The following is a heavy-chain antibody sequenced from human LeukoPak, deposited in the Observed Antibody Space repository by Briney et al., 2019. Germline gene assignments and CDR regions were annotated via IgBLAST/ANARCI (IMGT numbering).Heavy chain of an antibody. V-gene: IGHV3-23*01. CDR1: GFTFSSYA. CDR2: IRGSGTGT. J-gene: IGHJ4*02. Sequence: TGGSLRLSCAASGFTFSSYAMSWVRQAPGKGLEWVSAIRGSGTGTYYADSVKGRFTISRDNSKNTLYLHMNSLRAEDTAIYYCAKHNGAAAGVPYYFDSWGQETLVTVSS. D-gene: IGHD6-13*01. CDR3: AKHNGAAAGVPYYFDS.